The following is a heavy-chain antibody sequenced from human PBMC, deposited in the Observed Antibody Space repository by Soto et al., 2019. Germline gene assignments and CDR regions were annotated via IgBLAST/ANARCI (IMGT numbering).Heavy chain of an antibody. CDR3: GRDGHLQYIAAPGGAIDC. J-gene: IGHJ4*02. Sequence: QIHLIQSGPEVKRPGASVKVSCRSSGYTFIQYGMSWVRQAPGQGLEWLGWVSGYSDNTTYVDKLRARVTVTTDPSTGTAYLELRSLRTDDTAVDYCGRDGHLQYIAAPGGAIDCWGQGSVVSVSS. D-gene: IGHD2-21*01. CDR2: VSGYSDNT. CDR1: GYTFIQYG. V-gene: IGHV1-18*01.